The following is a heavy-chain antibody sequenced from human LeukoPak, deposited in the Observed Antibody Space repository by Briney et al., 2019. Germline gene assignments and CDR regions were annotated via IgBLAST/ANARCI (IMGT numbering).Heavy chain of an antibody. CDR2: IYYSGST. V-gene: IGHV4-59*01. CDR3: ARGRGSGSYYMCDV. J-gene: IGHJ6*02. CDR1: GGSISSYY. D-gene: IGHD3-10*01. Sequence: SETLSLTCTVSGGSISSYYWSWIRQPPGKGLEWIGYIYYSGSTNYNPSLKSRVTISVDTSKNQFSLKLSSVTAADTAVYYCARGRGSGSYYMCDVWGQGTTVTVSS.